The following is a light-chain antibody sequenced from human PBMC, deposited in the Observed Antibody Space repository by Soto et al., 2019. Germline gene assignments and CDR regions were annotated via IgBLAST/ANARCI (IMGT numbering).Light chain of an antibody. CDR1: SRDVGGYNY. CDR3: CSYAGRYTYV. J-gene: IGLJ1*01. CDR2: DVS. Sequence: QSALTQPRSVSGSPGQSVTISCSGTSRDVGGYNYVSWYQQYPGKAPKLMIYDVSKRPSGVPDRFSGSKSGNTASLTITGLQAEDEADYYCCSYAGRYTYVFGTGTKVTVL. V-gene: IGLV2-11*01.